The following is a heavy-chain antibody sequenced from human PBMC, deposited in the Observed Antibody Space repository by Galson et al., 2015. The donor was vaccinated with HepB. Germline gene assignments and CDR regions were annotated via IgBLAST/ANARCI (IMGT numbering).Heavy chain of an antibody. CDR2: ISGYGDDP. D-gene: IGHD3-22*01. J-gene: IGHJ5*02. CDR3: ARNDSMSGADP. CDR1: GYTFINYG. Sequence: SVKVSCKASGYTFINYGITWVRQAPGQGLEWMGWISGYGDDPHYAQKFHDRVTMTTDPSTGTAYMELRSLGSDDTAVYYCARNDSMSGADPWGQGTLVSVSS. V-gene: IGHV1-18*01.